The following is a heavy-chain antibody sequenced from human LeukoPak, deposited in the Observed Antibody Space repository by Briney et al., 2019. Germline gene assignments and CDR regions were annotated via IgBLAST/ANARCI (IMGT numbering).Heavy chain of an antibody. CDR2: IIPIFGTA. Sequence: ASVKVSCKASGGTFSSYAISWVRQAPGQGLEWMGGIIPIFGTANYAQKFQGRVTITADKSTSTAYMELSSLRSEDTAVYYCAKDLEQWPAVPEYWGQGTLVIVSS. V-gene: IGHV1-69*06. CDR1: GGTFSSYA. CDR3: AKDLEQWPAVPEY. D-gene: IGHD6-19*01. J-gene: IGHJ4*02.